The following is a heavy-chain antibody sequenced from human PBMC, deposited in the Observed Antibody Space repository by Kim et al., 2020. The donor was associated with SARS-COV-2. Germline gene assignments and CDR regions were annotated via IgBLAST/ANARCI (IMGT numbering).Heavy chain of an antibody. J-gene: IGHJ6*02. V-gene: IGHV3-7*01. Sequence: KYYDDSGTGRFTVPRDNAKNSLYLQMNRLRAEDTAVYYCASDVYYFRMDVWGQGTTVTVSS. D-gene: IGHD2-8*01. CDR3: ASDVYYFRMDV. CDR2: K.